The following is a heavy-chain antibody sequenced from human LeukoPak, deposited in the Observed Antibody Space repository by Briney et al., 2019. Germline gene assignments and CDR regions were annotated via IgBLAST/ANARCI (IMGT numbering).Heavy chain of an antibody. V-gene: IGHV3-23*01. Sequence: GGSLRLSCAASGFAFSTYGMSWVRQAPGKGLEWVSTISISGGSTYYADSVKGRFTISRDKSKNTLYLQMNSLRAEDTAVYYCARTRSPNYDFWNGHYFWFDPWGQGTLVTVSS. CDR2: ISISGGST. D-gene: IGHD3-3*01. CDR3: ARTRSPNYDFWNGHYFWFDP. CDR1: GFAFSTYG. J-gene: IGHJ5*02.